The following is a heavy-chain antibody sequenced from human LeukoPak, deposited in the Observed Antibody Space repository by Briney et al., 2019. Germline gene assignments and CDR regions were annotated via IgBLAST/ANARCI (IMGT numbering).Heavy chain of an antibody. CDR2: ISYDGSNK. J-gene: IGHJ4*02. CDR1: GFTFSSYA. CDR3: ASEEEHIVVVTAVIDY. Sequence: GGSLRLSCAASGFTFSSYAMHWVRQAPGKGLEWVAVISYDGSNKYYADSVKGRFTIARDNFKNTLYLQMNSLRAEDTAVYYCASEEEHIVVVTAVIDYWGQGTLVTVSS. V-gene: IGHV3-30-3*01. D-gene: IGHD2-21*02.